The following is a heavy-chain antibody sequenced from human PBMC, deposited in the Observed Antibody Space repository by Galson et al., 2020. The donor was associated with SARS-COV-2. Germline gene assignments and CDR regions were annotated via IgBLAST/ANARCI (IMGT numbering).Heavy chain of an antibody. CDR1: GFTFTRSA. V-gene: IGHV1-58*01. Sequence: SVKVSCKTSGFTFTRSAVQWVRQPRGQRLEWIGWIVVDSGDTKYAQKFQERVTITRDISTSTGYMELSRLRSEDTAVYYCAAITMVRGTEDWGEGTRVAVS. D-gene: IGHD3-10*01. J-gene: IGHJ4*02. CDR3: AAITMVRGTED. CDR2: IVVDSGDT.